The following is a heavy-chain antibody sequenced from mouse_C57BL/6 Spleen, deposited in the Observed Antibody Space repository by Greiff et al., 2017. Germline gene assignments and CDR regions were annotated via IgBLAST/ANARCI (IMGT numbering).Heavy chain of an antibody. Sequence: VQLKESGPGLVKPSQSLSLTCSVTGYSITSGYYWNWIRQFPGNKLEWMGYISYDGSNNYNPSLKNRISITRDTSKNQFFLKLNSVTTEDTATYYCARDRGLAYWGQGTLVTVSA. CDR1: GYSITSGYY. CDR3: ARDRGLAY. CDR2: ISYDGSN. D-gene: IGHD2-4*01. V-gene: IGHV3-6*01. J-gene: IGHJ3*01.